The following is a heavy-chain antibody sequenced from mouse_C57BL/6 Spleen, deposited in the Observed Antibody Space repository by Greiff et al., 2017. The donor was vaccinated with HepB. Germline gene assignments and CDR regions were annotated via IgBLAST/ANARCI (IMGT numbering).Heavy chain of an antibody. D-gene: IGHD1-1*01. CDR2: IHPNSGST. J-gene: IGHJ4*01. V-gene: IGHV1-64*01. CDR1: GYTFTSYW. CDR3: ARTTTVGAMDY. Sequence: LQESGAELVKPGASVKLSCKASGYTFTSYWMHWVKQRPGQGLEWIGMIHPNSGSTNYNEKFKSKATLTVDKSSSTAYMQLSSLTSEDSAVYYCARTTTVGAMDYWGQGTSVTVSS.